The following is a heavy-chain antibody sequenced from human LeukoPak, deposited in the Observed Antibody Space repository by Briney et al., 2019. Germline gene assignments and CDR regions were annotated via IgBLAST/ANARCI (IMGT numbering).Heavy chain of an antibody. D-gene: IGHD5/OR15-5a*01. CDR2: ISGSGVST. Sequence: GRTLRLSCAASGFTFSSYGMGWVRQAPGKGLEWVSTISGSGVSTYYADSVKGRFTISRDNSKDTLYLQMNSLRAEDTAVYYCARKSLAIVYNWGQGTLATVSS. J-gene: IGHJ4*02. V-gene: IGHV3-23*01. CDR3: ARKSLAIVYN. CDR1: GFTFSSYG.